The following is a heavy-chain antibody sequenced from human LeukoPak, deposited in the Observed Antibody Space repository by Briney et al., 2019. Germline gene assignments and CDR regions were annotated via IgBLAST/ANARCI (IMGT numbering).Heavy chain of an antibody. CDR1: GGSISTYY. Sequence: SETLSLTCAVSGGSISTYYWSWIRQLPGKGLEWIGYIYYSGSTAYNPSLKSRVTISVDTSKSQFSLKLSSVTAADTAVYYCARHAPSDTTGWYYFDYWGQGTLVTVSS. V-gene: IGHV4-59*08. D-gene: IGHD6-19*01. CDR3: ARHAPSDTTGWYYFDY. CDR2: IYYSGST. J-gene: IGHJ4*02.